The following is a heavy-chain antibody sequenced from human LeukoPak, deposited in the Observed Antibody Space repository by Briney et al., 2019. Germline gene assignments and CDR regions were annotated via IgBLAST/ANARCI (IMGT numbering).Heavy chain of an antibody. D-gene: IGHD3-22*01. CDR3: ARERVYDSSGYYFDY. CDR2: IKQDGSEK. CDR1: GFTFSSYW. J-gene: IGHJ4*02. Sequence: HAGGSLRLSCAASGFTFSSYWMSWVRQAPGKGLEWVANIKQDGSEKYYVDSVKGRFTISRDNAKNSLYLQMNSLRAEDTAVYYCARERVYDSSGYYFDYWGQGTLVTVSS. V-gene: IGHV3-7*01.